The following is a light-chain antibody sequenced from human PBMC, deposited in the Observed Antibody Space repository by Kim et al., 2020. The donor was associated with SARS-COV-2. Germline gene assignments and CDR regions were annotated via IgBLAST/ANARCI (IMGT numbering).Light chain of an antibody. V-gene: IGLV3-1*01. CDR1: KLGDKY. CDR2: QYN. Sequence: SYELTQPPSVSVSPGQTASITCSGDKLGDKYVSWYQQKPGQSPVLLIYQYNTRPSGIPERFSGSNSESSATLTISGTQAMDEADYYCQAWDSGSYVFGTGTKVNVL. J-gene: IGLJ1*01. CDR3: QAWDSGSYV.